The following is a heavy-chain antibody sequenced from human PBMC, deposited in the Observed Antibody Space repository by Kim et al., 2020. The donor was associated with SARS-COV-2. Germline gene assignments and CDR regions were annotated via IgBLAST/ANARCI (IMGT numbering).Heavy chain of an antibody. Sequence: DSVKGRFTISSDNAKNSLFLQMNSLRAEDTTVYYCARTYGSGSYPFFFDYWGQGTLVPVSS. J-gene: IGHJ4*02. CDR3: ARTYGSGSYPFFFDY. V-gene: IGHV3-7*04. D-gene: IGHD3-10*01.